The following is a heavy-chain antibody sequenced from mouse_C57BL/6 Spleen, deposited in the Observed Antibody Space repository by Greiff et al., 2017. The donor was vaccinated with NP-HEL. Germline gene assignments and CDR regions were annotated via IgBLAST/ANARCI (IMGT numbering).Heavy chain of an antibody. J-gene: IGHJ2*01. CDR2: IYPGDGDT. CDR3: AVITTVVASDY. CDR1: GYAFSSSW. V-gene: IGHV1-82*01. D-gene: IGHD1-1*01. Sequence: VQLQQSGPELVKPGASVKISCKASGYAFSSSWMNWVKQRPGKGLEWIGRIYPGDGDTNYNGKFKGKATLTADKSSSTAYMQLSSLTSEDSAVYCCAVITTVVASDYWGQGTTLTVSS.